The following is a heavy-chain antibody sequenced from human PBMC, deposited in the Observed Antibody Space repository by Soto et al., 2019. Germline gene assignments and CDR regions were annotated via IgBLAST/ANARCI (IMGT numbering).Heavy chain of an antibody. CDR3: ARTSYSSSWYSPSSENSKYYFDY. J-gene: IGHJ4*02. V-gene: IGHV4-31*03. CDR1: GGSIRMGSDY. CDR2: ISYRGST. Sequence: PSETLSLTCTFSGGSIRMGSDYWSLLRHLAGKGLEWIGYISYRGSTYYNPSLNSRVTISADTSKNQFSLKLSSVTAADTAVYYCARTSYSSSWYSPSSENSKYYFDYWGQG. D-gene: IGHD6-13*01.